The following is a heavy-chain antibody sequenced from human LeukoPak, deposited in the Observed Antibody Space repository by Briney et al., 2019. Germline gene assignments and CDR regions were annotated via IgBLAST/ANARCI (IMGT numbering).Heavy chain of an antibody. CDR2: IIPIFGTA. Sequence: SSVKVSCKASGGTFSSYAISWVRQAPGQGLEWMGGIIPIFGTANYAQKFQGRVTITADESTSTAYMELSSLRSEDTAVYYCATKRMYSNFDYYYYYMDVWGKGTTVTVSS. CDR1: GGTFSSYA. J-gene: IGHJ6*03. CDR3: ATKRMYSNFDYYYYYMDV. V-gene: IGHV1-69*13. D-gene: IGHD4-11*01.